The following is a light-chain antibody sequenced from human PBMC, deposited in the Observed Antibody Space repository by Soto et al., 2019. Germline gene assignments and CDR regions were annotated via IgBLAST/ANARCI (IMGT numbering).Light chain of an antibody. CDR1: QGISSY. J-gene: IGKJ5*01. CDR2: SAS. V-gene: IGKV1-9*01. CDR3: QQLNSYPIT. Sequence: DIQLTQSPSFLSASVGDRVTITCRASQGISSYLAWYQQKPGKATKLLIYSASTLQSGVPSRFSSSGSGTKFTLTNSSLQPEDFATYYCQQLNSYPITFGQGTRLE.